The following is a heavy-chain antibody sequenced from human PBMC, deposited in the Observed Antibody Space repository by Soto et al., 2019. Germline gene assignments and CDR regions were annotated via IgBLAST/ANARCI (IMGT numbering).Heavy chain of an antibody. D-gene: IGHD2-8*01. V-gene: IGHV3-7*03. J-gene: IGHJ4*02. CDR1: GFTFSSYW. CDR3: AREPALGYCTNGVCYLDY. CDR2: IKQDGSEK. Sequence: GGSLRLSCAASGFTFSSYWMSWVRQAPGKGLEWVANIKQDGSEKYYVDSVKGRFTISRDNAKNSLYLQMNCLRAEDTAVYYCAREPALGYCTNGVCYLDYWGKGXLVTVPS.